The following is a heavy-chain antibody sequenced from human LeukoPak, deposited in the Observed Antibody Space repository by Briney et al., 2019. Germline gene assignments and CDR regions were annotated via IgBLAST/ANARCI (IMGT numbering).Heavy chain of an antibody. D-gene: IGHD6-13*01. J-gene: IGHJ5*02. V-gene: IGHV4-61*02. Sequence: KPSETLSLTCTVSGGSISSSSYYWSWIRQPAGKGLEWIGRIYSSGSTNYNPSLKSRVTISVDTSKNQFSLKLSSVTAADTAVYYCARDRYGSSYRFDPWGQGTLVTVSS. CDR2: IYSSGST. CDR3: ARDRYGSSYRFDP. CDR1: GGSISSSSYY.